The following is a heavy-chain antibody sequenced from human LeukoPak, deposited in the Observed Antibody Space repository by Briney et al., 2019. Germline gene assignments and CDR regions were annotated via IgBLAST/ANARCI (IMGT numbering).Heavy chain of an antibody. CDR2: INHNGNVN. CDR3: ARDQPVVTPLGY. V-gene: IGHV3-7*03. D-gene: IGHD4-23*01. CDR1: GFTFSSYW. J-gene: IGHJ4*02. Sequence: GGSLRLSCAASGFTFSSYWMNWARQAPGKGLEWVASINHNGNVNYYVDSVKGRFTISRDNAKNSLYLQMSNLRAEDTAVYYCARDQPVVTPLGYWGQGTLVTVSS.